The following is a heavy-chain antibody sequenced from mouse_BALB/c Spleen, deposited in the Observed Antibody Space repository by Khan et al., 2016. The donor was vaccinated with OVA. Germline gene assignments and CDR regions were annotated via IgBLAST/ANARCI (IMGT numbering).Heavy chain of an antibody. J-gene: IGHJ3*01. Sequence: EVLLVESGGDVVKPGGSLKLSCAASGFTFSTYGMSWVRQTPDKRLEWVATVSTGGHYTYYPDTVKGRFTISRDNAKNTLYLQMSSLKSEDTAIFYCAIRAYYYDSEGFAYWGQGTLVTVSA. CDR2: VSTGGHYT. CDR3: AIRAYYYDSEGFAY. D-gene: IGHD1-1*01. CDR1: GFTFSTYG. V-gene: IGHV5-6*01.